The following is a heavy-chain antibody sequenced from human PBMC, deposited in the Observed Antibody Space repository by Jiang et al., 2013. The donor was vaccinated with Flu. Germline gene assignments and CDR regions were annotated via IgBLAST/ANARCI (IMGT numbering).Heavy chain of an antibody. D-gene: IGHD4-11*01. V-gene: IGHV4-4*07. CDR2: IHTSGST. Sequence: GSGLVKPSETLSLTCNVSDGSISSYYWNWVRKPAGKGLEWIGRIHTSGSTNYNPSLKSRVTMSGDRSKSQFSLKLTSLTAADTAVYYCARESNLAMTRALDYWGQGSLVTVS. J-gene: IGHJ4*02. CDR1: DGSISSYY. CDR3: ARESNLAMTRALDY.